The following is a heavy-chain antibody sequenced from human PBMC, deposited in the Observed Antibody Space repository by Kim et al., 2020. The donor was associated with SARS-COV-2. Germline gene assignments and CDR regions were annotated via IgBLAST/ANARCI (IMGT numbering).Heavy chain of an antibody. CDR2: ISSSSSYT. J-gene: IGHJ6*02. CDR3: ARSLLKVAVSLGMDV. V-gene: IGHV3-11*03. CDR1: GFTFSDYY. D-gene: IGHD6-19*01. Sequence: GGSLRLSCAASGFTFSDYYMSWIRQAPGKGLEWVSYISSSSSYTNYADSVKGRFTISRDNAKNSLYLQMNSLRAEDTAVYYCARSLLKVAVSLGMDVWGQGTTVTVSS.